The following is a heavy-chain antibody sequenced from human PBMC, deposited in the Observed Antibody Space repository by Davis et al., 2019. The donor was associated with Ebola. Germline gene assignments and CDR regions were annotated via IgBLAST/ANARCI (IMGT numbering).Heavy chain of an antibody. CDR3: ARATVTKGWYYYYGMDV. D-gene: IGHD4-11*01. Sequence: SVKVSCKASGGTFSSYAISWVRQAPGQGLEWMGGIIPIFGTANYAQKFQGRVTITADKSTSTAYMELSSLRSEDTAVYYCARATVTKGWYYYYGMDVWGQGTTVTVSS. J-gene: IGHJ6*02. CDR1: GGTFSSYA. V-gene: IGHV1-69*06. CDR2: IIPIFGTA.